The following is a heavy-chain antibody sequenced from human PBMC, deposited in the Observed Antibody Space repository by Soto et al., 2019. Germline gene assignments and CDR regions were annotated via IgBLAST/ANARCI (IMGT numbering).Heavy chain of an antibody. Sequence: GGSLRLSCAASGFTFGISSMNWVRQAPGKGLEWVSLIGESGTPTYYADSVKGRFTISRDNSGNTLFLEMYSLRAEDTAVYYCARYIPGVRYYGMDVWGQGTTVTVSS. CDR3: ARYIPGVRYYGMDV. J-gene: IGHJ6*02. V-gene: IGHV3-23*01. CDR2: IGESGTPT. D-gene: IGHD2-2*01. CDR1: GFTFGISS.